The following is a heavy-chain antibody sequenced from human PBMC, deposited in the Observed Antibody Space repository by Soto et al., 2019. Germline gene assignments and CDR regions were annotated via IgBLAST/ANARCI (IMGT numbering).Heavy chain of an antibody. CDR1: SYTFASYG. J-gene: IGHJ4*02. Sequence: ASVKVSCKASSYTFASYGISWVRQAPGQGLEWMGWISAYNGNTNYAQKLQGRVTMTTDTSTSTAYMELRSLRAEDTAVFYCAKERSSGWSFDYWGQGTLVTV. CDR2: ISAYNGNT. V-gene: IGHV1-18*01. D-gene: IGHD6-19*01. CDR3: AKERSSGWSFDY.